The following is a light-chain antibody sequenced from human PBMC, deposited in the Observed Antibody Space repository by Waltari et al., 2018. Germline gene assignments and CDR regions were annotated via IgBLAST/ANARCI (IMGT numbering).Light chain of an antibody. J-gene: IGKJ4*01. Sequence: DIVMTQSPDSLTVSLGERVTINCKSSQSVIYSATNKNYLAWYQKKPGQPPKLLIYWASIRETGVPDRFSGSGSGTDFTLTISSLQAEDVAVYYCQHYYSTPLAFGGGTKVEIK. CDR2: WAS. V-gene: IGKV4-1*01. CDR3: QHYYSTPLA. CDR1: QSVIYSATNKNY.